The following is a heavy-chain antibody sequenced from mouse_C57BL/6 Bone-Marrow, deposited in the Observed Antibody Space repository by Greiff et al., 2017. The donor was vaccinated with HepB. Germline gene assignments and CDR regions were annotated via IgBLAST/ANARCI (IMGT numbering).Heavy chain of an antibody. D-gene: IGHD1-1*01. V-gene: IGHV1-81*01. J-gene: IGHJ3*01. CDR2: IYPRSGNT. CDR3: ARTGIRGSSYGAY. CDR1: GYTFTSYG. Sequence: QVHVKQSGAELARPGASVKLSCKASGYTFTSYGISWVKQRTGQGLEWIGEIYPRSGNTYYNEKFKGKATLTADKSSSTAYMELRSLTSEDSAVYFCARTGIRGSSYGAYWGQGTLVTVSA.